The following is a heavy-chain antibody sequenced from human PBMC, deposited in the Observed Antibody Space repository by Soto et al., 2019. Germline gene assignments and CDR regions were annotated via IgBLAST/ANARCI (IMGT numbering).Heavy chain of an antibody. CDR1: GGSFSGYY. D-gene: IGHD3-10*01. CDR2: INHSGST. V-gene: IGHV4-34*01. J-gene: IGHJ3*02. Sequence: SSETLSLTCAVYGGSFSGYYWSWIRQPPGKGLEWIGEINHSGSTNYNPSLKSRVTISVDTSKNQFSLKLSSVTAADTAVYYCARGVTMVRGVQNFSFDIWGQGTMVTVSS. CDR3: ARGVTMVRGVQNFSFDI.